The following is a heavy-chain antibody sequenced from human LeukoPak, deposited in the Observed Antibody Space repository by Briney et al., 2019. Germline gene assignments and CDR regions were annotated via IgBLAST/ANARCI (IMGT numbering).Heavy chain of an antibody. Sequence: GWSVTVSCLDSGITLRNYGLSWLRPAAGKGLDWAEGISKSGGNTNYLDYVKSRLTITRDNDKNSLYLQMNSRRAEDTAVFYCARSGRGVDSFYFYMDVWGKGTTVTVSS. V-gene: IGHV3-21*01. CDR1: GITLRNYG. J-gene: IGHJ6*03. D-gene: IGHD2-8*01. CDR2: ISKSGGNT. CDR3: ARSGRGVDSFYFYMDV.